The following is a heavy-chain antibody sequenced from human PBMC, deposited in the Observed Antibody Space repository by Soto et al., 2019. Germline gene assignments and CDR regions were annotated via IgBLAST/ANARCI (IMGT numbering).Heavy chain of an antibody. CDR2: ISYSGST. J-gene: IGHJ3*01. CDR1: AGSISTINYY. Sequence: QVQLQESGPGLVGPSQTLSLTCTVSAGSISTINYYWSWIRQHPEKGLECIGYISYSGSTFYRSSLTCRVTISLDTSKKQFSLTLTSVTAADTALYYCARSAQWDGFDPWGQGTMVTVSS. CDR3: ARSAQWDGFDP. D-gene: IGHD2-8*01. V-gene: IGHV4-31*03.